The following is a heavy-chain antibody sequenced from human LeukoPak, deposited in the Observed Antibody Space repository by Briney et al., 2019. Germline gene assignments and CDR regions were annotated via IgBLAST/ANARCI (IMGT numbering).Heavy chain of an antibody. V-gene: IGHV4-34*01. J-gene: IGHJ5*02. CDR3: ARFTPQGYGWGGYNRFDP. D-gene: IGHD3-16*01. Sequence: SETLSLTCAVYGGSFSGYYWSWIPQPPAKGLEWIGEINHSGSTNYNPSLKSRVTISVDTSKNQFSLKLSSVTDADTAVYYCARFTPQGYGWGGYNRFDPWGQGTLVTVSS. CDR2: INHSGST. CDR1: GGSFSGYY.